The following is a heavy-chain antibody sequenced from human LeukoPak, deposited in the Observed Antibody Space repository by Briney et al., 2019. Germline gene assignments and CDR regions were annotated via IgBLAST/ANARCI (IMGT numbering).Heavy chain of an antibody. Sequence: SETQSLTCTVSGGSISSSSYYWGWIRQPPGKGLEWIGSIYYSGSTYYNPSLKSRVTISVDTSKNQFSLKLSSVTAAGTAVYYCAAGSAYYFDYWGQGTLVTVSS. CDR1: GGSISSSSYY. CDR2: IYYSGST. V-gene: IGHV4-39*07. J-gene: IGHJ4*02. CDR3: AAGSAYYFDY.